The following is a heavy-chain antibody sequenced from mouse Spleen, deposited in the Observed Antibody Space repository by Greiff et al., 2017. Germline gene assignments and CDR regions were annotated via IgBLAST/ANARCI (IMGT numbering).Heavy chain of an antibody. CDR1: GYTFTDYV. CDR3: ARSGYDGSLFAY. Sequence: QVQLQQSGPELVKPGASVKMSCKASGYTFTDYVISWVKQRTGQGLEWIGEIYPGSGSTNYNEKFKSKATLTVDKSSSTAYMQLSSLTSEDSAVYYCARSGYDGSLFAYWGQGTLVTVSA. V-gene: IGHV1-81*01. D-gene: IGHD2-1*01. J-gene: IGHJ3*01. CDR2: IYPGSGST.